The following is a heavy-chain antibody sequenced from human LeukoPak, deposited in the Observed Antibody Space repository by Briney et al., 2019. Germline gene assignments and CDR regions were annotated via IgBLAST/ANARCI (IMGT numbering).Heavy chain of an antibody. V-gene: IGHV5-51*01. Sequence: GESLKISCKGSGYNFANFWIAWVRQMPGKGLEWMGIIYPGDSDTRYSPSFQGQVTISADKSNRIAYLQWSTLKASDTAMYYCARHERAVADKCDYWGQGTLVTVSS. CDR2: IYPGDSDT. J-gene: IGHJ4*02. D-gene: IGHD6-13*01. CDR1: GYNFANFW. CDR3: ARHERAVADKCDY.